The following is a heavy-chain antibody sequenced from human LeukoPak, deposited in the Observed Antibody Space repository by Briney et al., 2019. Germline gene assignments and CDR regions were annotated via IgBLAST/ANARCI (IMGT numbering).Heavy chain of an antibody. CDR1: GGSISSGSYY. Sequence: SQTLSLTCTVSGGSISSGSYYWSWIRQPAGKGLEWIGRIYTSGSTNYNPSLKSRVTISVDTSKNQFSLKLSSVTAADTAVYYCARVRGEELYCSSTSCYYYYYYYMDVWGKGTAVTVSS. CDR3: ARVRGEELYCSSTSCYYYYYYYMDV. CDR2: IYTSGST. D-gene: IGHD2-2*01. J-gene: IGHJ6*03. V-gene: IGHV4-61*02.